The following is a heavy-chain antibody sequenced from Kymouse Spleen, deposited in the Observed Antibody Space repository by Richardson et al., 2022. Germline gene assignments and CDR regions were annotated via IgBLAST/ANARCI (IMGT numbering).Heavy chain of an antibody. CDR1: GFTFSGSA. V-gene: IGHV3-73*02. Sequence: EVQLVESGGGLVQPGGSLKLSCAASGFTFSGSAMHWVRQASGKGLEWVGRIRSKANSYATAYAASVKGRFTISRDDSKNTAYLQMNSLKTEDTAVYYCTRQTYYYGSGSSYYYYYGMDVWGQGTTVTVSS. CDR2: IRSKANSYAT. CDR3: TRQTYYYGSGSSYYYYYGMDV. J-gene: IGHJ6*02. D-gene: IGHD3-10*01.